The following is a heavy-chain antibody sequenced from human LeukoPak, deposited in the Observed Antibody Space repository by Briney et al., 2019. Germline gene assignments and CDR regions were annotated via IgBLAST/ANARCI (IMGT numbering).Heavy chain of an antibody. J-gene: IGHJ4*02. CDR2: ISSSSSTI. D-gene: IGHD3-22*01. CDR1: GFTFSSYS. Sequence: GGSLRLSCAASGFTFSSYSMNWVRQAPGKGLEWVSYISSSSSTIYYADSVKGRFTISRDNAKNSLYLQMNSLRAEDTAVYYCARARPSYYYDSSGPDDYWGQGTLVTVSS. CDR3: ARARPSYYYDSSGPDDY. V-gene: IGHV3-48*04.